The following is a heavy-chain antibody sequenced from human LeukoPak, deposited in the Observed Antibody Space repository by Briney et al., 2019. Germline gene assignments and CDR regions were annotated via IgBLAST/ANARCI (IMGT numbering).Heavy chain of an antibody. D-gene: IGHD6-13*01. J-gene: IGHJ5*02. Sequence: SETLSLTCTVSGGSISSYYWSWIRQPPGKGLEWIGYIYYSGSTNYNPSLKSRVTISVDPSKNQFSLKLSSVTAADTAVYYCARVYSSSWYWFDPWGQGTLVTVSS. CDR2: IYYSGST. CDR3: ARVYSSSWYWFDP. V-gene: IGHV4-59*01. CDR1: GGSISSYY.